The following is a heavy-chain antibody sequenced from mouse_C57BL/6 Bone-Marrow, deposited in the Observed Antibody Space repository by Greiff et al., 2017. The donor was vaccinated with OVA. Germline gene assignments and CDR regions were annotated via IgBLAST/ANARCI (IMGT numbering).Heavy chain of an antibody. CDR2: IDPSGSYT. J-gene: IGHJ3*01. CDR3: SYPDWFAD. Sequence: QVQLQQPGAELVKPGASVKLSCKASGYTFTSYWMHWVKQRPGQGLEWIGEIDPSGSYTNYNQKFKGKATLTVDTSSSTAYMQLSSLTSEDSAVYYCSYPDWFADWGQGTLVTVSA. CDR1: GYTFTSYW. V-gene: IGHV1-50*01. D-gene: IGHD2-12*01.